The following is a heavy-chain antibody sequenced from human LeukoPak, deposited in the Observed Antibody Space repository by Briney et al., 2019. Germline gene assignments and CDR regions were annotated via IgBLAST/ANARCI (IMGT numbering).Heavy chain of an antibody. CDR3: ARDRRAAGGFFSPEY. CDR2: IIPILATE. V-gene: IGHV1-69*11. Sequence: SVKVSCKASGGTSSSYAFSWVRQAPGQGLEWMGRIIPILATEFYAQKVQDRLTITADPSTSTAYMELSSLRSDDTAVYYCARDRRAAGGFFSPEYWGQGTQVTVSS. CDR1: GGTSSSYA. J-gene: IGHJ4*02. D-gene: IGHD6-13*01.